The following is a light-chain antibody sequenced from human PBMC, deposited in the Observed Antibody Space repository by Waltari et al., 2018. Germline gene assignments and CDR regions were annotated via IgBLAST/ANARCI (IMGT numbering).Light chain of an antibody. CDR1: QSVTSIS. CDR3: QQYDGEVVT. Sequence: EIVLTQSPGTLSLSPGERATLSCRASQSVTSISLTWYQKKVGQAPRLLIYGTSSRATCIPDRFSGSGSGTEFTLTISRLEPEDFAVYYCQQYDGEVVTFGGGTKVEI. J-gene: IGKJ4*01. CDR2: GTS. V-gene: IGKV3-20*01.